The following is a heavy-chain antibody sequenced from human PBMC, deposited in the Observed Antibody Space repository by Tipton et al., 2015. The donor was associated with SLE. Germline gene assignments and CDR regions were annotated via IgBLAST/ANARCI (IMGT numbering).Heavy chain of an antibody. V-gene: IGHV4-38-2*02. CDR2: IYHSGST. D-gene: IGHD3-22*01. J-gene: IGHJ4*02. CDR3: ARTPYYYDSSGYYPFDY. CDR1: GYSISSGYY. Sequence: TLSLTCTVSGYSISSGYYWGWIRQPPGKGLEWTGNIYHSGSTYYNPSLKSRVTISVDTSKNQFSLKLSSVTAADTAVYYCARTPYYYDSSGYYPFDYWGQGTLVTVSS.